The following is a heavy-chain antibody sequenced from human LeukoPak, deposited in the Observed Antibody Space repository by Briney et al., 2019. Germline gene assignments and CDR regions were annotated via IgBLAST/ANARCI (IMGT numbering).Heavy chain of an antibody. Sequence: GGSLRLSCAASGFTVNSKYMSWVRQAPGKGLEWVSILHSDGSTYYADSVKGRFTISRDNSKNTLYLQMNSLRAEDTAVYYCAKDHLYYDFWSGYESAFDIWGQGTMVTVSS. CDR1: GFTVNSKY. CDR2: LHSDGST. V-gene: IGHV3-53*01. CDR3: AKDHLYYDFWSGYESAFDI. J-gene: IGHJ3*02. D-gene: IGHD3-3*01.